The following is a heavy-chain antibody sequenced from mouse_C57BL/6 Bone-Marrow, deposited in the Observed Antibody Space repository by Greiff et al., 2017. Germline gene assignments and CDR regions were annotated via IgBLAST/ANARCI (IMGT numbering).Heavy chain of an antibody. J-gene: IGHJ4*01. V-gene: IGHV14-4*01. CDR3: TTDTTVVATDYAMDY. CDR1: GFNIKDDY. Sequence: VQLQQSGAELVRPGASVKLSCTASGFNIKDDYMHWVKQRPEQGLAWIGWIDPENGDTEYASKFQGKATITADTSSNTAYLQLSSLTSEDTAVYYCTTDTTVVATDYAMDYWGQGTSVTVSS. D-gene: IGHD1-1*01. CDR2: IDPENGDT.